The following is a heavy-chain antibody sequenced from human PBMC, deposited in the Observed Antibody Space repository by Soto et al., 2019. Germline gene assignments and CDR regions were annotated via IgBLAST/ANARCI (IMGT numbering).Heavy chain of an antibody. CDR3: ARRGSGSYYDY. CDR2: ISGSGGST. J-gene: IGHJ4*02. Sequence: EVQLLESGGGLVQPGGSLRLSCAASGSTFSSYAMRWVRQAPVKGLEWVSAISGSGGSTYYADSVKGRFTISRDNPKNTLYLQMNSLRAEDTAVYYCARRGSGSYYDYWGQGTLVTVSS. D-gene: IGHD1-26*01. CDR1: GSTFSSYA. V-gene: IGHV3-23*01.